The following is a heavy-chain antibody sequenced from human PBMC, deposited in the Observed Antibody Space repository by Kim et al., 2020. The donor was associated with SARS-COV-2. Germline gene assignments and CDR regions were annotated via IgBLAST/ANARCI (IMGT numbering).Heavy chain of an antibody. CDR3: ARDHYHYYYYGMDV. CDR1: GFTFSSNY. D-gene: IGHD1-26*01. V-gene: IGHV3-53*01. Sequence: GGSLRLSCAASGFTFSSNYMSWVRQAPGKGLEWVSVIYSGGSTYYADSVKGRFTISRENSKNTLFLQMNSRRAEDTAVYYCARDHYHYYYYGMDVWGPGTTVTVSS. J-gene: IGHJ6*02. CDR2: IYSGGST.